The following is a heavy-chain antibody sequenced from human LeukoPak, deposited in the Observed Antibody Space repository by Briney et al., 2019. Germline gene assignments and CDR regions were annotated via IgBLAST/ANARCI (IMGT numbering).Heavy chain of an antibody. J-gene: IGHJ5*02. Sequence: GASVTLSFTASGYTFTVYYMHWERQAPGQGQEWMGWIDLNSGGTNYAQKFKGRVTMTRDTSISTAYMELSRLRSDDTAVYYCARGASGVYTVTTSWFDPWGQGTLVTVSS. V-gene: IGHV1-2*02. CDR1: GYTFTVYY. CDR3: ARGASGVYTVTTSWFDP. CDR2: IDLNSGGT. D-gene: IGHD4-17*01.